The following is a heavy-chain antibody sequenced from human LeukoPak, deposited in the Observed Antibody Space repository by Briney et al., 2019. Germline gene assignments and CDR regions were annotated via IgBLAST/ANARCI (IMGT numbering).Heavy chain of an antibody. V-gene: IGHV1-18*01. CDR3: ARDEIFGVGTHFDY. Sequence: WASVKVSCKTSGYTFTDYGISWVRQAPGQGLEWMGWISVYNVNTNYAQKSQGRVTMTRDTSTNTVYMELTSLTSDDTAVYFCARDEIFGVGTHFDYWGQGTLVIVSS. J-gene: IGHJ4*02. D-gene: IGHD3-3*01. CDR1: GYTFTDYG. CDR2: ISVYNVNT.